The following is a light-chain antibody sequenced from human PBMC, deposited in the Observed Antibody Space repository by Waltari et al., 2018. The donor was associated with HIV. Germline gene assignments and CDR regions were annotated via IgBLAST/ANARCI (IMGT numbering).Light chain of an antibody. CDR2: SNK. J-gene: IGLJ2*01. Sequence: QSVLTQSPSASGTPGQRVTISCSGGSSNIGSTGVDWYQQFPGTAPKLLIYSNKHRPSGVPDRFSGSKSSTSASRAISGLQSEDEATYYCATLDDSLNGPIFGGGTRLTVL. V-gene: IGLV1-44*01. CDR1: SSNIGSTG. CDR3: ATLDDSLNGPI.